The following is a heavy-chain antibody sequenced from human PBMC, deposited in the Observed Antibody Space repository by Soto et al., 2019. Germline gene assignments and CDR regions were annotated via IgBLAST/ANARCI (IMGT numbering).Heavy chain of an antibody. CDR3: VREGLTMYGVLTPSFDL. V-gene: IGHV4-30-4*01. D-gene: IGHD3-3*01. CDR2: IYHTGTT. CDR1: GASITSGDYS. J-gene: IGHJ5*02. Sequence: QVQLQESGPGRVKPSQTLSLTCTVSGASITSGDYSWNWIRQPPGKGLEWIGYIYHTGTTYYNPSLQSRVTISVDTSMNQFSLKLRSVTAAATAVYYCVREGLTMYGVLTPSFDLWGQGTLVTVSS.